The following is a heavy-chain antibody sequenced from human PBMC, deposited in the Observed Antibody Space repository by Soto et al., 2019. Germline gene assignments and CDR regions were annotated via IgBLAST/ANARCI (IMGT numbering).Heavy chain of an antibody. J-gene: IGHJ4*02. D-gene: IGHD3-16*02. Sequence: SGRLSLTCAFYGVSFCGSDWSWIRQPPGKGLEWIGEINHSGSTNYNPSLKSRVTISVDTSKNQFSLKLSSVTAADTAVYYCARGSPRGAFRLGELSPLGYWGKGTLVTV. CDR3: ARGSPRGAFRLGELSPLGY. CDR1: GVSFCGSD. CDR2: INHSGST. V-gene: IGHV4-34*01.